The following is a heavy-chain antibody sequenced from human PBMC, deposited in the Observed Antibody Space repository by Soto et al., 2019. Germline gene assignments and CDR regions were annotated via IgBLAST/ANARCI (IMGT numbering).Heavy chain of an antibody. Sequence: ASVKFSFKASGYTFTSYAMHWVRQAPGQRLEWMGWIKAGNGNTKYSQKFQGRVTITRDTSASTAYMELSSLRSEDTAVYYCARNGRHHNWFDPWGEGILVTDSS. CDR3: ARNGRHHNWFDP. V-gene: IGHV1-3*01. D-gene: IGHD1-1*01. CDR1: GYTFTSYA. J-gene: IGHJ5*02. CDR2: IKAGNGNT.